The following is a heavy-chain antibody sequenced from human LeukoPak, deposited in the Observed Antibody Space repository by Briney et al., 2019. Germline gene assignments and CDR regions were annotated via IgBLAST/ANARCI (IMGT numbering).Heavy chain of an antibody. J-gene: IGHJ4*02. CDR3: ARVLTSYYYDSSGTLFPFDY. CDR2: IYYSGST. Sequence: SETLSLTRTVSGGSISSSSYYWGWIRQPPGTGLEWIGSIYYSGSTYYNPSLKSRVTIAVDTSKNQFSLKLSSVTAADTAVYYCARVLTSYYYDSSGTLFPFDYWGQGTLVTVSS. D-gene: IGHD3-22*01. V-gene: IGHV4-39*07. CDR1: GGSISSSSYY.